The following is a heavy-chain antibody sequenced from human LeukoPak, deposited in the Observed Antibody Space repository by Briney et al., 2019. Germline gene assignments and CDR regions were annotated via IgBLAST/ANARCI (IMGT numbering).Heavy chain of an antibody. CDR2: INGDGSIT. CDR3: AKDRYSYAFEYSDS. CDR1: GFTLSDYW. V-gene: IGHV3-74*01. D-gene: IGHD5-18*01. J-gene: IGHJ4*02. Sequence: GGSLRLSCAASGFTLSDYWMHWVRQAPGKGLVWVSHINGDGSITDYADSVKGRFTISGDNAKNTLYLQMNSLRAEDTAVYYCAKDRYSYAFEYSDSWGQGTLVTVSS.